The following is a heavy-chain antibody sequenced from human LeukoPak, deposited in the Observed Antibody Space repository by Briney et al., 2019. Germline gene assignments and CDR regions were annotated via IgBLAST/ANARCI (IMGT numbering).Heavy chain of an antibody. CDR3: ARAIRNTYYYYYYMDV. CDR2: IYTSGST. Sequence: PSETLSLTCTVSGGSISSYYWSWIRQPAGKGLEWIGRIYTSGSTNYNPSLKSRVTMSVDTSKNQFSLKLSSVTAADTAVYYCARAIRNTYYYYYYMDVWGKGTTVTISS. J-gene: IGHJ6*03. CDR1: GGSISSYY. V-gene: IGHV4-4*07. D-gene: IGHD1-14*01.